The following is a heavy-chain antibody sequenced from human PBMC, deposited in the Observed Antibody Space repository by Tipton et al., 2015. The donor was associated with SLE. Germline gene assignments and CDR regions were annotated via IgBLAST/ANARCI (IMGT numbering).Heavy chain of an antibody. CDR3: AKEVYGGNLYYYFDL. V-gene: IGHV3-43*01. D-gene: IGHD4-23*01. CDR2: INWDGSRT. J-gene: IGHJ2*01. Sequence: SLRLSCAASGFRFDENTMHWIRQPTGKGLEWVSLINWDGSRTYYADSVKGRFTISRDNAKNSLYLQMNSLRAEDTALYYCAKEVYGGNLYYYFDLWGRGTLVTVSS. CDR1: GFRFDENT.